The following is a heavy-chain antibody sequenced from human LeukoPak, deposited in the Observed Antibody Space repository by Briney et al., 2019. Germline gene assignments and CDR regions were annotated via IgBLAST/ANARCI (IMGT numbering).Heavy chain of an antibody. Sequence: GASVKVSCKASGYTFTSYDINWVRQATGQGLEWMGWMDPNSCNTGYAQKFQGRVTMTRNTSISTAYVELSSLTSEDTAVYYCAGHYGSTNYYFYGMDVWGQGTTVTVSS. J-gene: IGHJ6*02. V-gene: IGHV1-8*01. CDR2: MDPNSCNT. CDR3: AGHYGSTNYYFYGMDV. CDR1: GYTFTSYD. D-gene: IGHD3-10*01.